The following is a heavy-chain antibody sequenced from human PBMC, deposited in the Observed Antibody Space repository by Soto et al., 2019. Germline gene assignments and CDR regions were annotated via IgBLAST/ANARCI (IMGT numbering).Heavy chain of an antibody. Sequence: EVQLLESGGGLVQPGGSLRLSCAASGFTFSSYAMSWVRQAPGKGMECVSAISGSGGSTYYADSVKGRFTISRDNPKNTLYLQMNRLRADDTAVYYCPKGSSDGLYYYYGKDISGQGPTVTLS. J-gene: IGHJ6*02. D-gene: IGHD6-19*01. V-gene: IGHV3-23*01. CDR2: ISGSGGST. CDR3: PKGSSDGLYYYYGKDI. CDR1: GFTFSSYA.